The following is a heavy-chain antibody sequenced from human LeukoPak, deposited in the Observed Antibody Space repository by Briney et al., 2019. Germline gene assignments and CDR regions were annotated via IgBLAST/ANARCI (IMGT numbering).Heavy chain of an antibody. CDR3: ARVDSNYVFDDY. CDR1: GYSLSSGYY. V-gene: IGHV4-38-2*02. D-gene: IGHD4-11*01. CDR2: IYHSGST. Sequence: SETLSLTCTVSGYSLSSGYYWGWIRQPPGKGLEWIGSIYHSGSTYYNPSLKSRVTISVDTSKNQFSLKLSSVTAADTAVYYCARVDSNYVFDDYWGQGTLVTVSS. J-gene: IGHJ4*02.